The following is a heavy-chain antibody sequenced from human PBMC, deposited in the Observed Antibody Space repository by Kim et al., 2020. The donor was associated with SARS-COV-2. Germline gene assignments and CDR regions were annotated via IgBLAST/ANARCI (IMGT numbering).Heavy chain of an antibody. CDR2: IYYSGNT. CDR1: GVSMTSYY. Sequence: SETLSLTCTVSGVSMTSYYWTWVRQSPGKGLEWIGYIYYSGNTQYNPSLKSRASMSVDTSKKQFSLNLTSVSAADTAIYYCARGRSGDFSVRAYYYYMDVWGKGTAVTVSS. D-gene: IGHD3-3*01. J-gene: IGHJ6*03. CDR3: ARGRSGDFSVRAYYYYMDV. V-gene: IGHV4-59*08.